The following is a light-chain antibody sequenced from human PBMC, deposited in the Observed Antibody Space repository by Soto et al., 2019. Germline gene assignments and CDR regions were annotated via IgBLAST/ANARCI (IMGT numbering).Light chain of an antibody. CDR3: QQYDSLPLT. CDR1: QDISNY. V-gene: IGKV1-33*01. J-gene: IGKJ4*01. CDR2: DAS. Sequence: DVQMTQSPSSLSASVGDRVTITCRASQDISNYLNWYHQKPGKAPKLLIYDASNLEKGVPSRFSGSGSGTDFTFSISSLQPEDIATYFCQQYDSLPLTFGGGTKVDI.